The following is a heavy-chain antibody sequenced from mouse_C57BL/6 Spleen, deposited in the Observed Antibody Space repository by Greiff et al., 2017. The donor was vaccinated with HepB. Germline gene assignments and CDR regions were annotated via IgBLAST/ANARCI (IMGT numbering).Heavy chain of an antibody. V-gene: IGHV1-52*01. CDR3: AREGGYGNLFAY. CDR1: GYTFTSYW. D-gene: IGHD2-1*01. Sequence: QVQLQQPGAELVRPGSSVKLSCKASGYTFTSYWMHWVKQRPIQGLEWIGNIDPSDSVTHYNQKFKDKATLTVDKASSTAYMQLSSLTSEDSAVYYCAREGGYGNLFAYRGQGTLVTVSA. J-gene: IGHJ3*01. CDR2: IDPSDSVT.